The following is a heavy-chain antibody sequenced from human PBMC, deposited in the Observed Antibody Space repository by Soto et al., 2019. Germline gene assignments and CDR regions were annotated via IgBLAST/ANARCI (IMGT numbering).Heavy chain of an antibody. D-gene: IGHD2-15*01. J-gene: IGHJ4*02. Sequence: PGGSLRLSCAASGFTFSSYAMHWVRQAPGKGLEWVAVISYDGSNKYYADSVKGRFTISRDNSKNTLYLQMNSLRAEDTAVYYCARELLPIGTQGSYWGQGTLVTVSS. CDR3: ARELLPIGTQGSY. V-gene: IGHV3-30-3*01. CDR2: ISYDGSNK. CDR1: GFTFSSYA.